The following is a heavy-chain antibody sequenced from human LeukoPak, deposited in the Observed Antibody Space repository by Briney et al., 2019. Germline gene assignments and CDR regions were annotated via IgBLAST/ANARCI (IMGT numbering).Heavy chain of an antibody. CDR3: ARTRGSHPSPFDS. Sequence: SVKVSCKASGYTFTSYDINWVRQAPGQGLERMGWINPNNGGTNYAQKFQGRVTMTRDTSISTAYMELSSLRAEDTAVYYCARTRGSHPSPFDSWGQGTLVTVSS. CDR2: INPNNGGT. D-gene: IGHD3-10*01. V-gene: IGHV1-2*02. CDR1: GYTFTSYD. J-gene: IGHJ4*02.